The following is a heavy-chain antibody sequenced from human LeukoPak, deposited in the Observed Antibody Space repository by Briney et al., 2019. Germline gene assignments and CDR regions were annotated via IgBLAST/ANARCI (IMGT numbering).Heavy chain of an antibody. CDR2: IYYSGST. Sequence: SETLSLTCTVSGGSISSYYWSWIRQPPGKGLEWIGYIYYSGSTNYNPSLKSRVTISVDTSKNQFSLKLNSVTAADTAVYYCARAYSSGWYERRYYFDYWGQGTLVTVSS. J-gene: IGHJ4*02. CDR3: ARAYSSGWYERRYYFDY. CDR1: GGSISSYY. V-gene: IGHV4-59*08. D-gene: IGHD6-19*01.